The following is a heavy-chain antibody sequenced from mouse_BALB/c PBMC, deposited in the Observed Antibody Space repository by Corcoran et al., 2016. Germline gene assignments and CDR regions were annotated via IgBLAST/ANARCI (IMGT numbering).Heavy chain of an antibody. CDR3: ARWGITTFDY. D-gene: IGHD1-1*01. Sequence: EVLLQQSGPELAKPGASVKIPCKASGYTFTDYNMDWVRQIPGKSLEWIGDINPRSGGTIYNQTFKGKATLTVDKSSSTAYMELRSLTSEDNAVYYCARWGITTFDYWGQGTTVRVSS. CDR1: GYTFTDYN. V-gene: IGHV1-18*01. CDR2: INPRSGGT. J-gene: IGHJ2*01.